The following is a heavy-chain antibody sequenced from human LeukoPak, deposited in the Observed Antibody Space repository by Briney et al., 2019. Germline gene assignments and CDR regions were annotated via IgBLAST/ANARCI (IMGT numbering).Heavy chain of an antibody. CDR1: GFIFSNYW. CDR3: ARDRDLGSNAWYFPLDF. J-gene: IGHJ4*02. CDR2: IKKDGSET. V-gene: IGHV3-7*01. D-gene: IGHD6-13*01. Sequence: VGPLRLSCAASGFIFSNYWASWVRQVPGKGVEWVGNIKKDGSETYYVDSVKGRFIISRDNAKNSLFLQMNSLRAEDTAVYYCARDRDLGSNAWYFPLDFWGQGTLVTVSS.